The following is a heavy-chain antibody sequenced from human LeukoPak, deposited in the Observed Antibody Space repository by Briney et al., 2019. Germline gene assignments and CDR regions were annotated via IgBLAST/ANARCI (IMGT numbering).Heavy chain of an antibody. CDR1: GDSISNYF. CDR2: VSYSGST. CDR3: ARAYLAAAAGTYWFDP. J-gene: IGHJ5*02. D-gene: IGHD6-13*01. V-gene: IGHV4-59*12. Sequence: SETLSLTCTVSGDSISNYFWSWIRQPPGKGLEWIGYVSYSGSTCYNPSLKSRVTISVDTSKNQFSLKLSSVTAADTAVYYCARAYLAAAAGTYWFDPWGQGTLVTVSS.